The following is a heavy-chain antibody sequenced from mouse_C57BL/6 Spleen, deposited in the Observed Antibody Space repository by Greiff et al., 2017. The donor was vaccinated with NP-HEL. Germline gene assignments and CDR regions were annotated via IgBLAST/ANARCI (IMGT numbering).Heavy chain of an antibody. Sequence: VQLKQSGAELVRPGASVTLSCKASGYTFTDYEMHWVKQTPVHGLEWIGAIDPETGGTAYNQKFKGKAILTADKSSSTAYMELRSLTSEDSAVYYCTRLGYSNYPFAYWGQGTLVTVSA. CDR3: TRLGYSNYPFAY. D-gene: IGHD2-5*01. J-gene: IGHJ3*01. CDR1: GYTFTDYE. CDR2: IDPETGGT. V-gene: IGHV1-15*01.